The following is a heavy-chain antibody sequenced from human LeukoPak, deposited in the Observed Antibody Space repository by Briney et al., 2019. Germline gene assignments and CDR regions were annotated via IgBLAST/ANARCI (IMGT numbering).Heavy chain of an antibody. CDR2: ISQNGDS. J-gene: IGHJ3*02. CDR3: ARALGAFDI. V-gene: IGHV4-61*08. Sequence: SETLSLTCTVSGDSINSGDYYWSWIRQSPGKGLEWIAEISQNGDSNYNMSLKSRVTISLDKSKNQVSLKLNSVTAADTAVYYCARALGAFDIWGQGTMVTVSS. CDR1: GDSINSGDYY.